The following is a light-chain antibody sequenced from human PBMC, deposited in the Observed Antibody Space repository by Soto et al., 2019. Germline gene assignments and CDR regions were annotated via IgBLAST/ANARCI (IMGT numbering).Light chain of an antibody. CDR3: QQSSTTPLT. CDR2: AAS. CDR1: QTINRF. V-gene: IGKV1-39*01. J-gene: IGKJ3*01. Sequence: DIQLTPSPSSLSASVGDRVTITCRASQTINRFLNWYQQKPGKATKLLIYAASSLQSGVPPRFSGGGSGTDFTLTISSLQPGDFATYYCQQSSTTPLTFGPGTKVDIK.